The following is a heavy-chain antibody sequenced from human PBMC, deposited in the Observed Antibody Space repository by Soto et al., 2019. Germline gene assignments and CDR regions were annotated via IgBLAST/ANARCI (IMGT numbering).Heavy chain of an antibody. CDR2: IYYSGST. CDR1: GGSINSGDYH. J-gene: IGHJ6*02. V-gene: IGHV4-30-4*01. D-gene: IGHD3-16*02. CDR3: ARDYRVPSAGAMDV. Sequence: QVQLQESGPGLVKPSQTLSLTCTVSGGSINSGDYHWSWIRQSPGKGLEWIGAIYYSGSTYYNPSLKSRIRISVDTSKNQLSLTVNSVTAADTAVYYWARDYRVPSAGAMDVWGQGTTVTVSS.